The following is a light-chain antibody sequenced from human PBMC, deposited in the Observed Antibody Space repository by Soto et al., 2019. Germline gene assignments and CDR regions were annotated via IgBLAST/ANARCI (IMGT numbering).Light chain of an antibody. CDR1: TSNIGTNA. Sequence: QLVLTQPPSASGTPGQGGTISCSGTTSNIGTNAVSWYQQFPGAPPKLLISDNNQRPSGVPDRFSASKSGTSASLAISGLQSEDEADYYCAVWDDSLKGGVFGGGTKLTVL. V-gene: IGLV1-44*01. CDR3: AVWDDSLKGGV. J-gene: IGLJ3*02. CDR2: DNN.